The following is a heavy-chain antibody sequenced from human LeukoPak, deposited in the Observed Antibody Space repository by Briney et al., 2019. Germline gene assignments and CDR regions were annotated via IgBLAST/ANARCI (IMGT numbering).Heavy chain of an antibody. CDR2: IYHSGST. Sequence: SETLSLTCSVSGYSISSGNYWGWIRLPPGKGLQWIGSIYHSGSTYYNPSLKSRVTISVDTSKNQFSLKLSSVTAADTAVYYCARVSFLPYYFDYWGQGTLVTVSS. D-gene: IGHD2/OR15-2a*01. J-gene: IGHJ4*02. V-gene: IGHV4-38-2*02. CDR3: ARVSFLPYYFDY. CDR1: GYSISSGNY.